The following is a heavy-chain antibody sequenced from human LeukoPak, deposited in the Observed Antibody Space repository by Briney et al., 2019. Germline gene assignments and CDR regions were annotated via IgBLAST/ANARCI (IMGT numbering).Heavy chain of an antibody. D-gene: IGHD6-6*01. Sequence: SETLSLTCAVYGGSFSGYYWSWIRQPPGKGLEWIGEINHSGSTNYNPSLKSRVTISVDTSKNQFSLKLSSVTAADTAVYYCARFCIAARDSYYYYYYGMDVWGQGTTVTASS. CDR2: INHSGST. CDR1: GGSFSGYY. J-gene: IGHJ6*02. V-gene: IGHV4-34*01. CDR3: ARFCIAARDSYYYYYYGMDV.